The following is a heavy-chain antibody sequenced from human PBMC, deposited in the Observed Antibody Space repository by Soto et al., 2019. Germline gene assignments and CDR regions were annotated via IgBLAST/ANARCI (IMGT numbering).Heavy chain of an antibody. CDR1: GYTFPSYD. J-gene: IGHJ4*02. Sequence: ASVKVSCKXSGYTFPSYDIYWVRQATGQGLEWMGWMNPSTGNSGYAQKFQGRVTMTSDTSISTAHMELSSLRSEDTAVYYCARRAETNGWNGFGADKYYFDFWGQGTLVTVSS. CDR2: MNPSTGNS. D-gene: IGHD1-1*01. CDR3: ARRAETNGWNGFGADKYYFDF. V-gene: IGHV1-8*01.